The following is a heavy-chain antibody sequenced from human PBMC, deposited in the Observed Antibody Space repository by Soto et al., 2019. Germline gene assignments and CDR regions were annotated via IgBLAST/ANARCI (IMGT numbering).Heavy chain of an antibody. CDR2: VDPRDSYA. V-gene: IGHV5-10-1*01. CDR3: GRQYCTTTTCDGWFDP. CDR1: GYSFTTFW. Sequence: GESLKISCQASGYSFTTFWITWVSQMPGKGLEWMGTVDPRDSYAKYSPSFQGHVSISADKSTNTAYLQWSSLKASDTAIYYCGRQYCTTTTCDGWFDPWGQGTLVTVSS. J-gene: IGHJ5*02. D-gene: IGHD2-8*01.